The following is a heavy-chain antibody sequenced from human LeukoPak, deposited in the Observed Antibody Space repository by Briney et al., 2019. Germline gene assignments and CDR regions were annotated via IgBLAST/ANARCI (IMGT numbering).Heavy chain of an antibody. CDR1: GFTFINYG. Sequence: GSLRLSCAASGFTFINYGMNWVRQPPGKGLEWVSAISGSGGSTYYADSVKSRFPISRDNSKNTLYLQMNSLRAEDTAVYYCAKDIRQWLVGGAFDYWGQGTLVTVSS. CDR2: ISGSGGST. V-gene: IGHV3-23*01. D-gene: IGHD6-19*01. J-gene: IGHJ4*02. CDR3: AKDIRQWLVGGAFDY.